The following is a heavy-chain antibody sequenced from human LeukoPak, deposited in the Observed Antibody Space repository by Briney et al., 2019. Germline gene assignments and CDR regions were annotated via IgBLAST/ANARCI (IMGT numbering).Heavy chain of an antibody. D-gene: IGHD6-6*01. CDR1: GGTFISYA. J-gene: IGHJ4*02. V-gene: IGHV1-69*05. Sequence: SVKVSCKASGGTFISYAISWVRQAPGQGLEWMGGIIPIFGTANYAQKFQGRVTITTDESTSTAYMELSSLRSEDTAVYYCARATRGSSSALDYFDYWGQGTLVTVSS. CDR2: IIPIFGTA. CDR3: ARATRGSSSALDYFDY.